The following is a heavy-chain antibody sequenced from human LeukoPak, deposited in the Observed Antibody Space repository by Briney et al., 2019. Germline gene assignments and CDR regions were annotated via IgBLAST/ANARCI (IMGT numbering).Heavy chain of an antibody. CDR1: GFTFSSYA. CDR2: ISGSGGST. D-gene: IGHD6-13*01. J-gene: IGHJ1*01. V-gene: IGHV3-23*01. Sequence: PGGPLRLSCAASGFTFSSYAMSWVRQAPGKGLEWVSAISGSGGSTYYADSVKGRFTISRDNSKNTLYLQMNSLRAEDTAVYYCAKARPIIAAAGTADFQHWGQGTLVTVSS. CDR3: AKARPIIAAAGTADFQH.